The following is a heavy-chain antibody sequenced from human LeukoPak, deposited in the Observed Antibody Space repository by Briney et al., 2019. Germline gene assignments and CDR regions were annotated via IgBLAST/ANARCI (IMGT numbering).Heavy chain of an antibody. Sequence: SETLSLTCTVSGGSISSGDYYWSWIRQPPGKGLEWIGYIYYSGSTYYNPSLKSRVTISVDTSENQFSLKLSSVTAADTAVYYCARVNGRGYSGYDLEYCFDYWGQGTLVTVSS. V-gene: IGHV4-30-4*01. CDR2: IYYSGST. CDR1: GGSISSGDYY. J-gene: IGHJ4*02. D-gene: IGHD5-12*01. CDR3: ARVNGRGYSGYDLEYCFDY.